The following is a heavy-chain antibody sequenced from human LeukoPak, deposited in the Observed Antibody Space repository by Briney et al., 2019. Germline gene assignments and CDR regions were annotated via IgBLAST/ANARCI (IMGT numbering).Heavy chain of an antibody. CDR2: IGADVVSI. V-gene: IGHV3-23*01. J-gene: IGHJ5*02. D-gene: IGHD6-19*01. Sequence: PGGSLRLSCAASGFTFIKNAMTWVRQAPGKGLEWVSTIGADVVSIYYADSVKGRFTVSRDNSKNTLHLQMNSLRAEDTAVYYCAKGGWSGWFDPWGQGTLVTVSS. CDR3: AKGGWSGWFDP. CDR1: GFTFIKNA.